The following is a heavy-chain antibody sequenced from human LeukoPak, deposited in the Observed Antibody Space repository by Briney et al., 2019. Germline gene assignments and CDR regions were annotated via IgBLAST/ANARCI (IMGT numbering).Heavy chain of an antibody. Sequence: GSLRLSCAASGFTFGSYAMSWVRQPPGKGLEWIGEINHSGSTNYNPSLKSRVTISVDTSKNQFSLKLSSVTAADTAVYYCARTQRTPYYYGSGSYYPHYYYYMDVWGKGTTVTVSS. CDR1: GFTFGSYA. CDR3: ARTQRTPYYYGSGSYYPHYYYYMDV. D-gene: IGHD3-10*01. V-gene: IGHV4-34*01. J-gene: IGHJ6*03. CDR2: INHSGST.